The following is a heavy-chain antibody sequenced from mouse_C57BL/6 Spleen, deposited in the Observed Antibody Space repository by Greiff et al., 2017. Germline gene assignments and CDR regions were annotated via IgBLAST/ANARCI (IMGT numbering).Heavy chain of an antibody. D-gene: IGHD3-2*02. V-gene: IGHV1-7*01. CDR2: INPSSGYT. CDR1: GYTFTSYW. J-gene: IGHJ3*01. CDR3: ARDSSGPSWFAY. Sequence: QVQLQQSGAELAKPGASVKLSCKASGYTFTSYWMHWVKQRHGQGLEWIGYINPSSGYTKYNQKFKDKATLTADKSSSTAYMQLSSLTYEDSAVYYCARDSSGPSWFAYCGQGTLVPVSA.